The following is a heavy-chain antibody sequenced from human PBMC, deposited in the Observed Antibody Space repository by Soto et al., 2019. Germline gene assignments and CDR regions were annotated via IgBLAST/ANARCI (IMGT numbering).Heavy chain of an antibody. J-gene: IGHJ4*02. V-gene: IGHV1-18*01. CDR3: ERDKCRSSTAFDY. Sequence: ASWKDFCKASCYTFTSYGISWVRQAPGQGLEWMGWISAYNGTANYAQKFQGRVTITADESTSTAYMELSSLRSEDTAVYYCERDKCRSSTAFDYWGQGTLVTVSS. D-gene: IGHD6-6*01. CDR2: ISAYNGTA. CDR1: CYTFTSYG.